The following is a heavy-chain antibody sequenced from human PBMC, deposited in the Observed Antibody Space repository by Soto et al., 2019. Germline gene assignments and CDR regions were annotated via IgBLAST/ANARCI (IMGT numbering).Heavy chain of an antibody. CDR3: AKGGSGSVVPAAHYDY. J-gene: IGHJ4*02. CDR1: GFTFSSYA. CDR2: ISGSCGST. V-gene: IGHV3-23*01. Sequence: GGSLRLSCAASGFTFSSYAMSWVRQAPGKGLEWVSAISGSCGSTYYADSVKGRFTISRDNSKNTLYLQMNSLRAEDTAVYYCAKGGSGSVVPAAHYDYWGQGTLVTVSS. D-gene: IGHD2-2*01.